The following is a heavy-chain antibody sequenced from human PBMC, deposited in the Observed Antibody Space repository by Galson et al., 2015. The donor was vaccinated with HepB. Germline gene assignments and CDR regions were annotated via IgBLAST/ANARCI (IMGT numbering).Heavy chain of an antibody. CDR2: FDPEDGET. Sequence: SVKVSCKVSGYTLTELSMHWVRQAPGKGLEWMGGFDPEDGETIYAQKFQGRVTMTEDTSTSTAYMELSSLRSEDTAVYYCARELGYCTSTRCYGGTFDYWGQGTLVTVSS. CDR3: ARELGYCTSTRCYGGTFDY. CDR1: GYTLTELS. D-gene: IGHD2-2*01. V-gene: IGHV1-24*01. J-gene: IGHJ4*02.